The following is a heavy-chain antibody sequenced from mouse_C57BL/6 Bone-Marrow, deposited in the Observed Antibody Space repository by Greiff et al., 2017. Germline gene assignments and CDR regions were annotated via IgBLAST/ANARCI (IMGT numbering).Heavy chain of an antibody. V-gene: IGHV1-19*01. CDR3: ASFTTVVEDY. J-gene: IGHJ2*01. CDR1: GYTFTDYY. CDR2: INPYNGGT. D-gene: IGHD1-1*01. Sequence: VQLQQSGPVLVKPGASVKMSCKASGYTFTDYYMNWVKQSHGKSLEWIGVINPYNGGTSYNQKFKGKATLTVDKSSSTAYMELNSLTSEDSAVYYCASFTTVVEDYWGQGTTLTVSS.